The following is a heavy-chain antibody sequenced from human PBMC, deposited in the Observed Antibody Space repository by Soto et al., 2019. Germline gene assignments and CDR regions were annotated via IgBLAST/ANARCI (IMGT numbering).Heavy chain of an antibody. J-gene: IGHJ5*02. CDR1: GGSVRSGSYY. D-gene: IGHD2-2*01. CDR3: ARFLPAEGAFDT. CDR2: IYHSGST. V-gene: IGHV4-61*01. Sequence: QVQLQESGPGLVKPSETLSLTCTVSGGSVRSGSYYWTWIRQPPGKGLEWIGNIYHSGSTNYNPSLNSRVTQSGDTSKTQFSLKLSSVTAADTAVYYCARFLPAEGAFDTWGQVTLVTVSS.